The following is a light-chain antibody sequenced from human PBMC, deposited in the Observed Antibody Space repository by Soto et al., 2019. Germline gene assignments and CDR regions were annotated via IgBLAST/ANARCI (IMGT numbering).Light chain of an antibody. CDR2: GAS. CDR1: QSVSSN. CDR3: QQFGTSPKT. J-gene: IGKJ1*01. V-gene: IGKV3-20*01. Sequence: IVMTQSTATLSVSPGKRATLSCRASQSVSSNLAWHQQKHGQAPRLLIYGASSRATGIPDRFSGSGYGTDFTLTISRLETEDFAVYYCQQFGTSPKTFGQGTKVDIK.